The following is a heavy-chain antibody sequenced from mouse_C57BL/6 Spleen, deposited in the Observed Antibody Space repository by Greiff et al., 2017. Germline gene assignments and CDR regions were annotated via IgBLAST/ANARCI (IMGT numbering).Heavy chain of an antibody. D-gene: IGHD1-1*02. V-gene: IGHV5-4*03. Sequence: EVKLVESGGGLVKPGGSLKLSCAASGFTFSSYAMSWVRQTPEKRLEWVATISDGGSYTYYPDNVKGRFTISRDNAKNNLYLQMSHLKSEDTAMYYCARQDYAGNAMDYWGQGTSVTVSS. CDR1: GFTFSSYA. J-gene: IGHJ4*01. CDR2: ISDGGSYT. CDR3: ARQDYAGNAMDY.